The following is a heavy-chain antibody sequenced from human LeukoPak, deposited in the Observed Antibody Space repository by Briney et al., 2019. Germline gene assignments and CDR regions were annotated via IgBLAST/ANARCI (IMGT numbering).Heavy chain of an antibody. D-gene: IGHD5-12*01. V-gene: IGHV1-18*01. CDR3: ARGGYELDY. CDR1: GYTFTNYD. CDR2: ISAYNGNT. J-gene: IGHJ4*02. Sequence: GASVKVSSTTSGYTFTNYDITWERQAPGQGLEWMGWISAYNGNTNYAQNLQGRVTMTTDTSTSTAYMELRSLRSDDTAVFYCARGGYELDYCGQGTLVTVSS.